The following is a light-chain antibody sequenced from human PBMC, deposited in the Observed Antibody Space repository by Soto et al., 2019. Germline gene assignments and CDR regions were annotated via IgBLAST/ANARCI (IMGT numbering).Light chain of an antibody. V-gene: IGLV2-14*01. Sequence: QSVLTQPASVSGSPGQSITIYCTGTSSDVGGYNYVSWYQQHPGKAPKLMIYEVSNRPSGVSNRFSGSKSGNTASLTISGLHAADEADYYCSSYTSSSTLYVVFGGGTKLTVL. CDR2: EVS. CDR3: SSYTSSSTLYVV. CDR1: SSDVGGYNY. J-gene: IGLJ2*01.